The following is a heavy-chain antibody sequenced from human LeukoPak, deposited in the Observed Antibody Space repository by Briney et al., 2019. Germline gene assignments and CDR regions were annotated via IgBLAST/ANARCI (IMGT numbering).Heavy chain of an antibody. D-gene: IGHD6-19*01. CDR2: ISWDGGST. V-gene: IGHV3-43D*03. Sequence: GGSLRLSCAASGFTFDDYAMHWVRQAPGKGLEWVSLISWDGGSTYYADSVKGRFTISSDNSKNTLYLQINSLRAEDTAVYYCAKLAVAGPGVDYCGQGTLVTVSS. J-gene: IGHJ4*02. CDR1: GFTFDDYA. CDR3: AKLAVAGPGVDY.